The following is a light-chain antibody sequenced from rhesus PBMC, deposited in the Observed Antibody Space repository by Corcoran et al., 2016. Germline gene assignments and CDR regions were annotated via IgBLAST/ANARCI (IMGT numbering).Light chain of an antibody. Sequence: DIVMTQTPLSLPITPGEPASISCRSSQSLLHSNGNIFLHWYLQKPGQSPPLLLYGGSNRASGVPDRFSGRGPGTYVTLKISRGEAADVGVYYCAQAIAFPLTFGGGTKVELK. V-gene: IGKV2-72*01. CDR3: AQAIAFPLT. CDR1: QSLLHSNGNIF. J-gene: IGKJ4*01. CDR2: GGS.